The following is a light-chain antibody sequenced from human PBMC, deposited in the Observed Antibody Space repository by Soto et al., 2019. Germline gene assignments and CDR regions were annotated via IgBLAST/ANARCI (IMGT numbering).Light chain of an antibody. CDR2: ATS. V-gene: IGKV1-9*01. Sequence: IQFTQSPSSLSASVGYRVTITCRASQGIISYLAWYQLKPGKAPKLLIYATSTLQSGVPSRFSGRGSGTDLTLTISSLQPEDFATYYCQQLNTYPIPFGQGTRLEI. CDR3: QQLNTYPIP. CDR1: QGIISY. J-gene: IGKJ5*01.